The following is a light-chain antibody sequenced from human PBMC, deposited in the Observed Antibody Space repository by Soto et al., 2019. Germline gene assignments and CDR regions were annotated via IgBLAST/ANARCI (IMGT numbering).Light chain of an antibody. CDR1: RSDVGRYNY. Sequence: QSALTQPASVSGSPGQSITISCTGTRSDVGRYNYVSWYQQHPDKAPKLLIYEVTYRPSGVSTRFSASKSGSTASLTISGIQAEDEADYYCSSYSTTSSPHVLFGGGTKLTVL. V-gene: IGLV2-14*01. CDR3: SSYSTTSSPHVL. CDR2: EVT. J-gene: IGLJ2*01.